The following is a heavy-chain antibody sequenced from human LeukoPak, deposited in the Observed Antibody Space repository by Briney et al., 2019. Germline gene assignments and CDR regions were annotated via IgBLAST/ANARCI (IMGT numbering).Heavy chain of an antibody. CDR3: ARGRASQYFQH. D-gene: IGHD6-6*01. V-gene: IGHV4-31*03. J-gene: IGHJ1*01. CDR2: IYYSGST. Sequence: SETLSLTCTVSGGSISSGGYYWSWIRQHPGKGLEWIGYIYYSGSTYYNPSLKSRVTISVDTSKNQFSLKLSSVTAADTAVYYCARGRASQYFQHWGQGTLVTVSS. CDR1: GGSISSGGYY.